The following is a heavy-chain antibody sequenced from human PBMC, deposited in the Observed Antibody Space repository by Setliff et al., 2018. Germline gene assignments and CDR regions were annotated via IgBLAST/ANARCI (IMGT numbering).Heavy chain of an antibody. D-gene: IGHD3-10*01. Sequence: SETLSLTCAVYGGSFSGHHWCWIRQPPWKGLEWIGEINHSGSANYNPSLKSRVTISLDTSKNQFSLKLSSVTAADTAVYYCARHVGSRSRGYNYYYYYMDVWGKGTTVTVSS. V-gene: IGHV4-34*01. CDR1: GGSFSGHH. CDR2: INHSGSA. J-gene: IGHJ6*03. CDR3: ARHVGSRSRGYNYYYYYMDV.